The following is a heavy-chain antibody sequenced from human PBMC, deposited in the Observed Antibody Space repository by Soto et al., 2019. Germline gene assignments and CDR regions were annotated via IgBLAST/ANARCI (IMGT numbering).Heavy chain of an antibody. V-gene: IGHV4-34*01. Sequence: SETLSLTCAVYGGSFSGYYWSWIRQPPGKGLEWIGEINHSGSTNYNPSLKSRVTISVDTSKNQFSLKLSSVTAADTAVYYCARTRVVRMVRGVPPGDYYYYMDVWGKGTTVTVSS. D-gene: IGHD3-10*01. CDR3: ARTRVVRMVRGVPPGDYYYYMDV. CDR1: GGSFSGYY. CDR2: INHSGST. J-gene: IGHJ6*03.